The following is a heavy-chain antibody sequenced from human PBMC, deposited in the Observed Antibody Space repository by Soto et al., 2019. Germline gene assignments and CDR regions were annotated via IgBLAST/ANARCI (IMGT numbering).Heavy chain of an antibody. CDR3: ARSSTSANYFDY. V-gene: IGHV4-31*03. D-gene: IGHD2-2*01. CDR2: IYYSGST. J-gene: IGHJ4*02. Sequence: QVQLQESGPGLVKPSQTLSLTCTVSGGSISSGGYYWSWIRQHPGKGLEWIGYIYYSGSTYYNPSLKSRVTISLDTSKNQFSLKLSSVTAADTAVYYGARSSTSANYFDYWGQGTLVTVSS. CDR1: GGSISSGGYY.